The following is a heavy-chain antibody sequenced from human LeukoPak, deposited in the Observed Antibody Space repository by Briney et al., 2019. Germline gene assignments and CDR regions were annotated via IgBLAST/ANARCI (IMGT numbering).Heavy chain of an antibody. J-gene: IGHJ5*02. V-gene: IGHV1-18*01. CDR3: ARGTYYYDSSGYYPPYWFDP. CDR2: ISAYNGNT. Sequence: ASVKASCKASGYTFTSYGISWVRQAPGQGLEWMGWISAYNGNTNYAQKLQGRVTMTTDTSTSTAYMELRSLRSDDTAVYYCARGTYYYDSSGYYPPYWFDPWGQGTLVTVSS. D-gene: IGHD3-22*01. CDR1: GYTFTSYG.